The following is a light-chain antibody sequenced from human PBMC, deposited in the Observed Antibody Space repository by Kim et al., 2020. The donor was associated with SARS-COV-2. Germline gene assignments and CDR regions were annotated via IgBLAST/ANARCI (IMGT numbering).Light chain of an antibody. V-gene: IGLV4-69*01. Sequence: QLVLTQSPSVSASLGASVELTCTLSSGHSTYTIAWHQQHPEKGPRFLMKLHSDGSHSKGDGIPDRFSGSSSGAERYLTISSLQSEDEADYYCQTWGAGIHWVFGGGTQLTVL. J-gene: IGLJ3*02. CDR2: LHSDGSH. CDR3: QTWGAGIHWV. CDR1: SGHSTYT.